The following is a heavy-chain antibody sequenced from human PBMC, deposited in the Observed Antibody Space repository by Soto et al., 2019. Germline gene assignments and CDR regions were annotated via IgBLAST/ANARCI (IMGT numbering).Heavy chain of an antibody. D-gene: IGHD2-15*01. CDR2: IKQDGSEK. V-gene: IGHV3-7*05. CDR3: AKTSPVLVVVAATLGYFDY. Sequence: EGSLRLSWAASGFTVSSDLMSWVRQAPGKGLEWVANIKQDGSEKYYVDSVKGRFTISRDNAKNSLYLQVNSLRAEDTAVYYCAKTSPVLVVVAATLGYFDYWGQGT. CDR1: GFTVSSDL. J-gene: IGHJ4*02.